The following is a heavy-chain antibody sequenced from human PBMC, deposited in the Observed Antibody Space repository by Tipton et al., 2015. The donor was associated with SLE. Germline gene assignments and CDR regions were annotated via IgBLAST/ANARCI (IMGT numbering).Heavy chain of an antibody. Sequence: TLSLTCTVSGGSINGQFWSWIRQPPGQGLEWIAYIYYSGSTQYNPSLKSRVTISVDTSKNQFSLEVRSVTAADTAVYYCARGGFIRMGQWFDPWGQGTLVTVSS. V-gene: IGHV4-59*11. CDR3: ARGGFIRMGQWFDP. J-gene: IGHJ5*02. CDR1: GGSINGQF. CDR2: IYYSGST. D-gene: IGHD2-8*01.